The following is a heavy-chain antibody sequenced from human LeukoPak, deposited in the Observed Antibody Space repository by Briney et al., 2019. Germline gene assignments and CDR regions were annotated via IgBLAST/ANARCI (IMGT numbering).Heavy chain of an antibody. CDR3: VRGYYYDSSGYWVRAFDI. J-gene: IGHJ3*02. V-gene: IGHV4-30-2*01. Sequence: PSQTLSLTCAVSGGSISSGGYSWSWIRQPPGKGLKWIGYMYHSGTTHYNPSLQSRVTISGDRSKNQFSLKLSSVTAADTAVYYCVRGYYYDSSGYWVRAFDIWGQGTMVTVSS. D-gene: IGHD3-22*01. CDR1: GGSISSGGYS. CDR2: MYHSGTT.